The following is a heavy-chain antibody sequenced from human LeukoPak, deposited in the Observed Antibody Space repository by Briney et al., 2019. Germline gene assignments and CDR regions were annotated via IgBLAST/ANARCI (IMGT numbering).Heavy chain of an antibody. V-gene: IGHV6-1*01. CDR3: ARGSYTSTWF. J-gene: IGHJ4*02. CDR1: GDSVSSNSAA. D-gene: IGHD6-13*01. Sequence: SQTLSLTCAISGDSVSSNSAAWSWIRQSPSRGLEWLGRSYYRSKWYTEYAVSVKSRITINPDTSKNQFSLQLNSVTPEDTAVYYCARGSYTSTWFWGQGTLVTVSS. CDR2: SYYRSKWYT.